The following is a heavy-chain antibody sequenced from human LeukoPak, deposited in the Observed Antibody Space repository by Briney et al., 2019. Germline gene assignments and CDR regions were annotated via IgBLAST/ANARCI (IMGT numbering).Heavy chain of an antibody. CDR2: MNPNSGNT. V-gene: IGHV1-8*01. J-gene: IGHJ5*02. CDR1: GYTFTTYE. CDR3: ARGPNKSDGGNSGSAWFDP. D-gene: IGHD4-23*01. Sequence: ASVNVSCKASGYTFTTYEINWVRQPTGQGLEWMGWMNPNSGNTGYAEKLQGRVTMTRNTSISTAYMELSSLRSEDTAVYYCARGPNKSDGGNSGSAWFDPWGQGTLVTVSS.